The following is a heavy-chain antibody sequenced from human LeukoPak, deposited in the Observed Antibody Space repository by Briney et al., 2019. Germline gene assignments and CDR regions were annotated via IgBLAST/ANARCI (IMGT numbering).Heavy chain of an antibody. CDR2: ISSSSSYI. V-gene: IGHV3-21*01. CDR3: ARETGEVYWFDP. D-gene: IGHD7-27*01. CDR1: GFTFSIYT. J-gene: IGHJ5*02. Sequence: GGSLRLSCAASGFTFSIYTMNWVRQSPGKGLEWASSISSSSSYIYYADSVKGRFTISRDNAKNSLYLQMNSLRAEDTAVYYCARETGEVYWFDPWGQGTLVTVSS.